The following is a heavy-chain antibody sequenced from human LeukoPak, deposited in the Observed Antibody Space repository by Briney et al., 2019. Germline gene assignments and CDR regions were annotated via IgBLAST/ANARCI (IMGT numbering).Heavy chain of an antibody. D-gene: IGHD2-15*01. CDR3: AREEPYCSGGSCYYYFDY. Sequence: SVKVSCKASGGTFSSYAISWVRQAPGQGLEWMGRIIPILGIANYAQKFQGRVTITVDKSTSTAYMELSSLRSEDTAVYYCAREEPYCSGGSCYYYFDYWGQGTLVTVSS. CDR1: GGTFSSYA. J-gene: IGHJ4*02. V-gene: IGHV1-69*04. CDR2: IIPILGIA.